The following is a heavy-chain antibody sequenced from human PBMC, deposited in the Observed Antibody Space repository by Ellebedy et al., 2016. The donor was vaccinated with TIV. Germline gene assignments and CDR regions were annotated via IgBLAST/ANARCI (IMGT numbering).Heavy chain of an antibody. CDR1: GLTVSHNY. CDR2: IYSGSDT. D-gene: IGHD2-15*01. CDR3: ARDRHCIGGTCYSV. Sequence: GGSLRLSCAASGLTVSHNYMRWIRQAPGKGLEWVSLIYSGSDTYYSDSVKGRFTISRDNSKNPVYLQMNNLRVEDTAVYYCARDRHCIGGTCYSVWGQGTLVTVSS. J-gene: IGHJ4*02. V-gene: IGHV3-53*01.